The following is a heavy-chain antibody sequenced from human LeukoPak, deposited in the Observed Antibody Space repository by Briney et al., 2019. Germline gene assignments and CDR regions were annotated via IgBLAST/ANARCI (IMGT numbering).Heavy chain of an antibody. CDR1: GGSFSGYY. Sequence: SETLSLTCAVYGGSFSGYYWSWIRQPPGKGLEWIGEINHSGSTNYNPSLKSRVTISVDTSKNQFSLKLSSVTAADTAVYYCARVPSVAAAESFDYWGQGTLVTVSS. CDR3: ARVPSVAAAESFDY. D-gene: IGHD6-13*01. CDR2: INHSGST. V-gene: IGHV4-34*09. J-gene: IGHJ4*02.